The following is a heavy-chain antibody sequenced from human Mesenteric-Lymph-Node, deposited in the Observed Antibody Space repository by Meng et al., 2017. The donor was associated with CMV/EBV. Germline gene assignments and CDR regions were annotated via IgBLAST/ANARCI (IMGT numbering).Heavy chain of an antibody. CDR1: GGSVSSNNAA. V-gene: IGHV6-1*01. CDR2: TYYRSKWYN. Sequence: GGSVSSNNAAWNWSRPTPSRDLEWLGRTYYRSKWYNDYAVSVKSRITINPDTSKTQFSLQLNSVTPEDTAVYYCARAVAGTQTWFDPWGQGTLVTVSS. CDR3: ARAVAGTQTWFDP. D-gene: IGHD6-19*01. J-gene: IGHJ5*02.